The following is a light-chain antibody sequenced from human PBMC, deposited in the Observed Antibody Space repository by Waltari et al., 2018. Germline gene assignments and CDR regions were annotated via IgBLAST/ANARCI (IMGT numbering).Light chain of an antibody. CDR1: SGHSNNS. CDR2: VNRDGSH. V-gene: IGLV4-69*01. Sequence: QLVVTQSPSASASMGASVKLTCPLSSGHSNNSIAWLQQRPEKGPRYLMKVNRDGSHIRGDEIPDRFSGSSSGAERYLTISSLQSEDEADYYCQTGGHGTWVFGGGTKLTVL. CDR3: QTGGHGTWV. J-gene: IGLJ3*02.